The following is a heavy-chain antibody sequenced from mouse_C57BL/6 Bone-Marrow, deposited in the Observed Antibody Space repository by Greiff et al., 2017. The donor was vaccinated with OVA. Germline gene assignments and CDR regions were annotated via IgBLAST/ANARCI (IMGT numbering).Heavy chain of an antibody. CDR2: INPYNGGT. J-gene: IGHJ4*01. CDR3: ARRRLRQGYYYAMDY. D-gene: IGHD2-4*01. Sequence: EVQLQESGPVLVKPGASVKMSCKASGYTFTDYYMNWVKQSHGKSLEWIGVINPYNGGTSYNQKFKGKATLTVDKSSSTAYMELNSLTSEDSAVYYCARRRLRQGYYYAMDYWGQGTSVTVSS. CDR1: GYTFTDYY. V-gene: IGHV1-19*01.